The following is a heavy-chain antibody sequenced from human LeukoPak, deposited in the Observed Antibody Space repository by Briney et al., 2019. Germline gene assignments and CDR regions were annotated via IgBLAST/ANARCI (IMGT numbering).Heavy chain of an antibody. J-gene: IGHJ4*02. Sequence: SETLSLTCTVSSVSISSYYLSWIRQPPGKGLEWIGYIFYSGSTNYNPSLKSRVTISVDTSKNQFSLGLSSVTAADAAVYYCARGPTRYYFDCWGQGTLVTVSS. D-gene: IGHD4-17*01. CDR1: SVSISSYY. CDR3: ARGPTRYYFDC. CDR2: IFYSGST. V-gene: IGHV4-59*01.